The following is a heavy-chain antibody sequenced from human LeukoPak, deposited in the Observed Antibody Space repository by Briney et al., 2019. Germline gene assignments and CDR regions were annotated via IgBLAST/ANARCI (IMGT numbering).Heavy chain of an antibody. CDR3: ARDQDIVVVPAAVLGGYFDY. J-gene: IGHJ4*02. CDR1: GYTFASYY. Sequence: ASVKVSCKASGYTFASYYMHWVRQAPGQGLEWMGIINPSGGSTSYAQKFQGRVTMTRDTSTSTVYMELSSLRSEDTAVYYCARDQDIVVVPAAVLGGYFDYWGQGTLVTVSS. V-gene: IGHV1-46*01. D-gene: IGHD2-2*01. CDR2: INPSGGST.